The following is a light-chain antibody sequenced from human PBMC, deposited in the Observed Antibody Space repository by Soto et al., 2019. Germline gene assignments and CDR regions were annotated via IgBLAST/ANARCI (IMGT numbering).Light chain of an antibody. CDR3: NSYRTVSTYV. CDR1: SSDIGGYNF. CDR2: DVS. V-gene: IGLV2-14*03. Sequence: QSVLTQPASVSGSPGQSITISCTGTSSDIGGYNFVSWYQHHPGKAPKLLIHDVSNRPSGVSSRFSGSKSGNTASLTISGLQAEDEADYYCNSYRTVSTYVLGTGTKVTVL. J-gene: IGLJ1*01.